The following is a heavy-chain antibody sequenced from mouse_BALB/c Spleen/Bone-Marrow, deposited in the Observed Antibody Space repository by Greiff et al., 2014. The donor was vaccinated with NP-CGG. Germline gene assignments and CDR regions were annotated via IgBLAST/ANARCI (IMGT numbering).Heavy chain of an antibody. D-gene: IGHD2-14*01. CDR2: INPSSGYT. CDR3: AGGEEVRRGGVDY. Sequence: QVQLKQSGAELVRPGASVKMSCKASGYTFTSYTMHWVKQRPGQGLEWIGYINPSSGYTNYNQKFKDKATLTADKSSSTAYMQLSSLTSEDSAVYYCAGGEEVRRGGVDYWGQGTTLTVSS. J-gene: IGHJ2*01. CDR1: GYTFTSYT. V-gene: IGHV1S26*01.